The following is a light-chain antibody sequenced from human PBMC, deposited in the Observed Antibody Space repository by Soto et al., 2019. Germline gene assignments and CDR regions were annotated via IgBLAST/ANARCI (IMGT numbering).Light chain of an antibody. Sequence: IVMTQSPAALSVSPGENATLSCRASQSVGTNLAWYQQNPGQAPRLLIYATSTRASGIPVRFSGSGSGTVFTLTISSLQSEDFAVYYCQQYNKWPPDYTFGPGTKVDL. J-gene: IGKJ3*01. CDR3: QQYNKWPPDYT. CDR2: ATS. CDR1: QSVGTN. V-gene: IGKV3D-15*01.